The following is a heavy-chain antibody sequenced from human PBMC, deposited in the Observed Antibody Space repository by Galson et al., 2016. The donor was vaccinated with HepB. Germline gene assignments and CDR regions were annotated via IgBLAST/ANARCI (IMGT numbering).Heavy chain of an antibody. V-gene: IGHV4-4*02. Sequence: SETLSLTCAVSGGSISSRNWWNWVRQPPGKGLEWIGEIYHSGRTNHSPSLKSRVTMSVDKSKNQFSLRLNSVTAADTAVYYCAVDYGGNSAFDSWGQGTLATVSS. CDR3: AVDYGGNSAFDS. J-gene: IGHJ4*02. D-gene: IGHD4-23*01. CDR2: IYHSGRT. CDR1: GGSISSRNW.